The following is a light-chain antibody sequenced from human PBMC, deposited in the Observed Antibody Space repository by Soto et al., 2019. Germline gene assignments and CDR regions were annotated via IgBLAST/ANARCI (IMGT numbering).Light chain of an antibody. CDR2: EAT. CDR1: SSDIGASNF. CDR3: VSYQTDDTFV. J-gene: IGLJ1*01. V-gene: IGLV2-14*01. Sequence: QSALTQPPSVSGSPGQSITVSCTGTSSDIGASNFVSWYQHLPGTAPKVIIFEATNRPSGVSDRFSGSKAGITASLTISGLQAADEAEYFCVSYQTDDTFVFGTGTKVTVL.